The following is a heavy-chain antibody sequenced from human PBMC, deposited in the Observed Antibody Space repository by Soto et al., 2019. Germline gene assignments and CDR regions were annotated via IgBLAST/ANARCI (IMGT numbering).Heavy chain of an antibody. D-gene: IGHD5-12*01. V-gene: IGHV3-48*02. CDR1: GFTFSTYS. CDR3: AREMATITEIDY. Sequence: GSLRLSCVASGFTFSTYSMNWVRQAPGRGLEWVSYISWSNSTVYYADSVKGRFIISRDNAKNSLHLQMNSLRDEDTAVYYCAREMATITEIDYWGQGTLVTVSS. J-gene: IGHJ4*02. CDR2: ISWSNSTV.